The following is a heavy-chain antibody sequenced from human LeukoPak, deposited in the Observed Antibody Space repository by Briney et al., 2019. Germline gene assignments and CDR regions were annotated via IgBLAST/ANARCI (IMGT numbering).Heavy chain of an antibody. CDR2: INPGNGSP. D-gene: IGHD2-2*01. V-gene: IGHV1-38-4*01. CDR3: ADRYCSSTSWRFHYYYYYMDV. J-gene: IGHJ6*03. CDR1: GFTITSYG. Sequence: ASVKVSCSFSGFTITSYGIHWVQQSPGQGLEWMGWINPGNGSPSYAKKFQGRFTMTRDMSTTTAYTDLSSLTSEDMAVYYYADRYCSSTSWRFHYYYYYMDVRGKGTTVTVSS.